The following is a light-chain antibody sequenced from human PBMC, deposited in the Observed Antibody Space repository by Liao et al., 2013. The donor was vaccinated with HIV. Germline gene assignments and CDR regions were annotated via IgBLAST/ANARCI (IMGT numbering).Light chain of an antibody. J-gene: IGLJ2*01. V-gene: IGLV3-1*01. CDR3: QAWDRNTAI. Sequence: SYVLTQPPSVSVAPGQTATITCGGHSIGSKSVHWYQQRPGQSPLLVIYQDSKRPSGIPERFSGSKSGNTATLTISGTQAMDEADYYCQAWDRNTAIFGGGTKLTVL. CDR2: QDS. CDR1: SIGSKS.